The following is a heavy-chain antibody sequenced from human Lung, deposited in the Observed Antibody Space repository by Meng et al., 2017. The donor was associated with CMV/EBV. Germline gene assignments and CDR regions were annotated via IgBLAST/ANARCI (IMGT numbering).Heavy chain of an antibody. J-gene: IGHJ6*02. CDR2: ISYDGSNK. CDR1: GFTFSSYA. Sequence: GGSLRLXCAASGFTFSSYAMHWVRQAPGKGLEWVAVISYDGSNKYYADSVKGRFTISRDNSKNTLYLQMNSLRAEDTAVYYCARDRGGIVGATKGYYGMDVXRQGXTVTVSS. CDR3: ARDRGGIVGATKGYYGMDV. V-gene: IGHV3-30*04. D-gene: IGHD1-26*01.